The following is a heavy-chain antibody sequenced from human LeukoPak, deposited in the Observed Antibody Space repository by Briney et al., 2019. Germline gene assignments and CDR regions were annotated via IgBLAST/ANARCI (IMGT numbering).Heavy chain of an antibody. V-gene: IGHV1-69*13. CDR3: AREGQWLAQE. CDR2: IIPIFGTA. Sequence: ASVKVSCKASGGTFSSYAISWVRQAPGQGLEWMGGIIPIFGTANYAQKFQGRVTITADESTSTAYMELSSLRSEDTAVYYCAREGQWLAQEWGQGTLVTVSS. CDR1: GGTFSSYA. J-gene: IGHJ4*02. D-gene: IGHD6-19*01.